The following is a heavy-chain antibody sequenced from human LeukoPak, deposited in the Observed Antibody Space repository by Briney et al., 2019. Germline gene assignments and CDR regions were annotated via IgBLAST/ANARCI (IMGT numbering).Heavy chain of an antibody. CDR3: ARSIIVVVPADDYGMDV. D-gene: IGHD2-2*01. Sequence: ASVKVSCKASGYTFTGYYMHWVRQAPGQGLEWMGWINPNSAGTNYAQKFQGWVTMTRDTSISTAYMELSRLRSDDTAVYYCARSIIVVVPADDYGMDVWGKGATVTVSS. CDR1: GYTFTGYY. CDR2: INPNSAGT. V-gene: IGHV1-2*04. J-gene: IGHJ6*04.